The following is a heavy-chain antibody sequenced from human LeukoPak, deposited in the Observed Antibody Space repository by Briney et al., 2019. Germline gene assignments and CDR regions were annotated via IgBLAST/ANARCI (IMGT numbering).Heavy chain of an antibody. CDR2: IIPILGIA. Sequence: ASVKVSCKASGGTFSSYAISWVRQAPGQGLEWMGGIIPILGIANYAQKFQGRVTITADKSTSTAYMELSSLRSEDTAVYYCARGPVDCSGGSCYSYYFDYWGQGTLVTVSS. CDR1: GGTFSSYA. V-gene: IGHV1-69*10. J-gene: IGHJ4*02. CDR3: ARGPVDCSGGSCYSYYFDY. D-gene: IGHD2-15*01.